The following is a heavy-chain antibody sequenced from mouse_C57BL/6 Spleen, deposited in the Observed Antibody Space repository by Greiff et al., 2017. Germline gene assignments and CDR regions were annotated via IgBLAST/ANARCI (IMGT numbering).Heavy chain of an antibody. CDR3: TRGPSLTTVVATWYFDV. Sequence: EVKLMESGEGLVKPGGSLKLSCAASGFTFSSYAMSWVRQTPEKRLEWVAYISSGGDYIYYADTVKGRFTISRDNARNTLYLQMSSLKSEDTAMYYCTRGPSLTTVVATWYFDVWGTGTTVTGST. D-gene: IGHD1-1*01. V-gene: IGHV5-9-1*02. J-gene: IGHJ1*03. CDR1: GFTFSSYA. CDR2: ISSGGDYI.